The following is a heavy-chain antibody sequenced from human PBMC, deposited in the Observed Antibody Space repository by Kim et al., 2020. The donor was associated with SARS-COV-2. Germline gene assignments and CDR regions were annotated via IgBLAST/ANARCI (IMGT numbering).Heavy chain of an antibody. D-gene: IGHD3-16*01. CDR3: AKETEIEEARAYDGLDF. J-gene: IGHJ4*03. CDR1: GFSFNDYT. Sequence: GGSLRLSCAASGFSFNDYTLHWVRQAPGKGLEWVSLISWDGSVTYYADPVKGRFTISRDNSRNPLYLQLNSVRAEDTALYHCAKETEIEEARAYDGLDFWGQGTLVTVSS. CDR2: ISWDGSVT. V-gene: IGHV3-43*01.